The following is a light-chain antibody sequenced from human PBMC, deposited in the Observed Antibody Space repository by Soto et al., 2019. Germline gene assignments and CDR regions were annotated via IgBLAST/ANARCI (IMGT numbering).Light chain of an antibody. CDR3: QQRSNWPPT. Sequence: EVVLTQSPGTLSLSPGERATLSCRASQSVNSNYLAWYQQKLGQAPRLLIYGASSRATGIPDRFSGSGSGTDFSLTISRLEPEDFAVYYCQQRSNWPPTFGQGTKVDIK. CDR2: GAS. V-gene: IGKV3D-20*02. J-gene: IGKJ1*01. CDR1: QSVNSNY.